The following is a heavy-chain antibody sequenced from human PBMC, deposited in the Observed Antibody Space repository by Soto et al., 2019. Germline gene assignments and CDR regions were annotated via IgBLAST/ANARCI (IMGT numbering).Heavy chain of an antibody. CDR2: IRSKAYGGTT. D-gene: IGHD4-4*01. Sequence: PGGSLRLSCTASGFTFGDYAMSWFRQAPGKGLEWVGFIRSKAYGGTTEYAASVKGRFTVSRDDSKSIAYLQMNSLKTEDTAVYYCTRNRRGHDYRMRGDYWGQGTLVTVSS. J-gene: IGHJ4*02. CDR3: TRNRRGHDYRMRGDY. CDR1: GFTFGDYA. V-gene: IGHV3-49*03.